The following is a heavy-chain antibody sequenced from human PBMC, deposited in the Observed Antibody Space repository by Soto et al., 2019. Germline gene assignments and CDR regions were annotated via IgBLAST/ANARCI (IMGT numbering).Heavy chain of an antibody. D-gene: IGHD6-19*01. Sequence: SQTLSLTCAISGDSVSSNSAAWNWIRQSPSRDLEWLGRTYYRSKWYNDYAVSVKSRITINPDTSKNQFSLQLNSVTPEDTAVYYCARASIAVAGQVWSYGMDVWGQGTTVTVSS. CDR2: TYYRSKWYN. CDR1: GDSVSSNSAA. CDR3: ARASIAVAGQVWSYGMDV. V-gene: IGHV6-1*01. J-gene: IGHJ6*02.